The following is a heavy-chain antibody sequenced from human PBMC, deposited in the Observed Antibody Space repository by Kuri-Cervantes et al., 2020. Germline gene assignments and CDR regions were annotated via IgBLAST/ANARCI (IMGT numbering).Heavy chain of an antibody. CDR2: ISSRGFSI. Sequence: GESLKISCAASGFIFDGYGMSWVRQVPGKGLEWIASISSRGFSIHYSDSVKGRFTISRDNYKNLVFLQMNSLRGEDTAIYFCARGQCPLAVPGTGCAFDFWGQGTPVTVSS. V-gene: IGHV3-48*01. CDR1: GFIFDGYG. CDR3: ARGQCPLAVPGTGCAFDF. D-gene: IGHD6-19*01. J-gene: IGHJ4*02.